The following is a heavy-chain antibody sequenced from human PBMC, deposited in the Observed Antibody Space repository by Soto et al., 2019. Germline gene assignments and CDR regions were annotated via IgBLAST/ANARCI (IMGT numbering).Heavy chain of an antibody. D-gene: IGHD3-10*01. CDR1: GSTVSSNY. Sequence: GGSLRLSCAASGSTVSSNYMSWVRQAPGKGLEWVSVIYSGGSTYYADSVKGRFTISRDNSKNTLYLQMNSLRAEDTAVYYCARERLSGRTSGMDVWGQGTTVTSP. V-gene: IGHV3-53*01. CDR2: IYSGGST. J-gene: IGHJ6*02. CDR3: ARERLSGRTSGMDV.